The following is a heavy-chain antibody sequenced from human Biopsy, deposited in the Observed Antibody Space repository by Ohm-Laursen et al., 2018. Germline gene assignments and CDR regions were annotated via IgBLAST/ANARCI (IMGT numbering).Heavy chain of an antibody. D-gene: IGHD2/OR15-2a*01. CDR1: GGSVGDYF. CDR3: AAFPFSGGPAFDI. V-gene: IGHV4-59*02. Sequence: GTLSLTCSVSGGSVGDYFLSWIRLVPGKRPEWIGYTYYRGTSEKNPSLRSRVTASVDISRNQFFLNMKSVTGADTAVYYCAAFPFSGGPAFDIWGQGTTVIVSS. J-gene: IGHJ3*02. CDR2: TYYRGTS.